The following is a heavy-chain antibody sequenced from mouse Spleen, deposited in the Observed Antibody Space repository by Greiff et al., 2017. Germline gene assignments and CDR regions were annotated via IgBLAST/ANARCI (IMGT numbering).Heavy chain of an antibody. Sequence: EVQGVVESGGGLVKPGGSLKLSCAASGFTFSDYGMHWVRQAPEKGLEWVAYISSGSSTIYYADTVKGRFTISRDNAKNTLFLQMTSLRSEDTAMYYCARMGLRLWWYFDVWGAGTTVTVSS. CDR2: ISSGSSTI. CDR1: GFTFSDYG. V-gene: IGHV5-17*01. CDR3: ARMGLRLWWYFDV. J-gene: IGHJ1*01. D-gene: IGHD2-2*01.